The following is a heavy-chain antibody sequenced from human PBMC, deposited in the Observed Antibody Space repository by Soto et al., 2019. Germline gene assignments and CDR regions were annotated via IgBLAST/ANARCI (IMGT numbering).Heavy chain of an antibody. Sequence: QLQLQESGPGLVKSSETLSLTCTVSGGSSSSSHYWGWIRQPPGKGLEWIGSVFYSGSPYYSPSFKSRITISVDTSKNQFSLRLRSVTATDTAVYFCARHYNTGAFFDYWGQGNLVTVS. V-gene: IGHV4-39*01. J-gene: IGHJ4*02. CDR1: GGSSSSSHY. CDR2: VFYSGSP. CDR3: ARHYNTGAFFDY. D-gene: IGHD1-20*01.